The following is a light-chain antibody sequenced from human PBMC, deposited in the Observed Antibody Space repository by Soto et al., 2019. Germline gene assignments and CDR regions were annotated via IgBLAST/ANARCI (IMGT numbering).Light chain of an antibody. V-gene: IGKV3-20*01. CDR2: RAS. CDR1: QSLSGNY. CDR3: QHYGASPWT. Sequence: NVLTQSPGTLSLSPGERATLSCRASQSLSGNYLAWYQQKPGQAPRVLIYRASIRATGISDRFSGSGSGADFTLTICRLEPEDFAVYYCQHYGASPWTFGQGTKVDIK. J-gene: IGKJ1*01.